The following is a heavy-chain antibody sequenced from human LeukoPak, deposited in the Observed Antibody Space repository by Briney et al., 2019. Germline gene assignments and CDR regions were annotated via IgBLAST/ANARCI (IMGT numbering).Heavy chain of an antibody. CDR1: GGSFSGYY. V-gene: IGHV4-34*01. D-gene: IGHD1-26*01. J-gene: IGHJ4*02. CDR2: INHSGST. Sequence: SETLSLTCAVYGGSFSGYYWSWIRQPPGKGLEWIGEINHSGSTNYNPSLKSRVTISVDTSKSQFSLKLSSVTAADTAVYYCAREVVGATGVFDYWGQGTLVTVSS. CDR3: AREVVGATGVFDY.